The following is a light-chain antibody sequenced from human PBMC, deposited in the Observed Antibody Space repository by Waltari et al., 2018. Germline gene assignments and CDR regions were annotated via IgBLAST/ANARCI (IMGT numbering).Light chain of an antibody. J-gene: IGLJ3*02. CDR2: DVN. CDR3: CSFTSSSTWV. CDR1: TSDLGGYNY. Sequence: QSALTQPASVSGSPGQSTTIPCTGTTSDLGGYNYVSWYQQHPGKAPNLLIYDVNSRPSGVSNRFSGSKSGNTASLIISGLQAEDEADYYCCSFTSSSTWVFGGGTKLTVL. V-gene: IGLV2-14*01.